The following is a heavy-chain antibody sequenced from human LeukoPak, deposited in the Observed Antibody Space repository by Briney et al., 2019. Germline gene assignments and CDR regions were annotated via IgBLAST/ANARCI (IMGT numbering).Heavy chain of an antibody. CDR2: IRYDGSNK. J-gene: IGHJ5*02. D-gene: IGHD6-13*01. Sequence: GGSLRLSCAASGFTFSSYGMHWVRQAPGKGLEWVAFIRYDGSNKYYADSVKGRFTISRDNSKNTLYLQMNSLRAEDTAVYYCAKDFIAAALWSDPWGQGTLVTVSS. V-gene: IGHV3-30*02. CDR3: AKDFIAAALWSDP. CDR1: GFTFSSYG.